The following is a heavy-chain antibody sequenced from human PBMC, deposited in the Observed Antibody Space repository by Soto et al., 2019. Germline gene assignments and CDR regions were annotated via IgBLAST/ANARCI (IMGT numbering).Heavy chain of an antibody. CDR1: GFTFSMYW. V-gene: IGHV3-74*01. Sequence: EVQLVESGGGLVQPGGSLRLSCAASGFTFSMYWMHWVRQVPGKGPEWVSRINDDGISTNYAYSVKGRFTISRDNAKNTLYLQMNALRVEDTGVYYCTRGPRPNSTGTGAFWGQGTLVTVSS. J-gene: IGHJ4*02. CDR2: INDDGIST. D-gene: IGHD1-1*01. CDR3: TRGPRPNSTGTGAF.